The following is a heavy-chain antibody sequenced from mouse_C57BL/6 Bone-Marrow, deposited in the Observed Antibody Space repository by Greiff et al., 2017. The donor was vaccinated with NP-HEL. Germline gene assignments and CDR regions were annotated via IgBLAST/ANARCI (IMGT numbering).Heavy chain of an antibody. CDR3: ARVYSNPAWFAY. J-gene: IGHJ3*01. D-gene: IGHD2-5*01. V-gene: IGHV1-82*01. Sequence: QVQLQQSGPELVKPGASVKISCKASGYAFSSSWMNWVKQRPGKGLEWIGRIYPGDGDTNYNGKFKGKATLTADKSSSTAYMQLSSLTSEDSAVYFCARVYSNPAWFAYWGQGTLVTVSA. CDR2: IYPGDGDT. CDR1: GYAFSSSW.